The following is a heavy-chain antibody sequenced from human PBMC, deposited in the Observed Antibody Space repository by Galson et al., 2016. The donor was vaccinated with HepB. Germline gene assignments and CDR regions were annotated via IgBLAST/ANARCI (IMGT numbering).Heavy chain of an antibody. CDR2: IDPKDSYT. CDR3: ARMEAAAGVSFMRH. V-gene: IGHV5-10-1*01. D-gene: IGHD6-25*01. J-gene: IGHJ4*02. CDR1: GYSFTTYW. Sequence: QSGAEVKKPGESLRISCDVSGYSFTTYWTSWVRQMPGKGLEWMGRIDPKDSYTNYSPSFQGHVTISVDKSISAAYLQWSSLKASDTAMYYCARMEAAAGVSFMRHWGQGTLVTVSS.